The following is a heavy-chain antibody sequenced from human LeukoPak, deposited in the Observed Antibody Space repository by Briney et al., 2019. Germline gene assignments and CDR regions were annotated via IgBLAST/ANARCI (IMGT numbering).Heavy chain of an antibody. V-gene: IGHV3-21*01. CDR1: GFAFSTYS. CDR2: ISSGGSYT. D-gene: IGHD3-3*01. J-gene: IGHJ4*02. Sequence: KPGGSLRLSCAVSGFAFSTYSMNWVRQAPGKGLEWVSSISSGGSYTYYADSVKGRFTISRDNAKNSLYLQMNSLRAEDTAVYYCARGHEDFWYDYWGQGTLVTVSS. CDR3: ARGHEDFWYDY.